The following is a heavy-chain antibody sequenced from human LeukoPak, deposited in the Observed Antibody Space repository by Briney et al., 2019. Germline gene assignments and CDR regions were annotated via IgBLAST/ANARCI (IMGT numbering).Heavy chain of an antibody. J-gene: IGHJ4*02. V-gene: IGHV3-30*02. Sequence: GGSLRLSCAASGFTFSSYGMHWVRQAPGKGLEWVAFIRYDGGNKYYADSVKGRFTISTDNSKITLYLHMNSLSADDTAVYYCAKAPTHFRVWDDYDTNLLSHWGQGTLVTVSS. CDR1: GFTFSSYG. CDR3: AKAPTHFRVWDDYDTNLLSH. CDR2: IRYDGGNK. D-gene: IGHD4/OR15-4a*01.